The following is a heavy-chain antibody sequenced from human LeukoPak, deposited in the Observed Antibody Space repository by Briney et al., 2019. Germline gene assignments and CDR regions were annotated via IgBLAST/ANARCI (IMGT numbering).Heavy chain of an antibody. Sequence: GGSLRLSCAASGFTFSSYWMSWVRQAPGKGLEWVANIKQDGSEKYYVDSVKGRFTISRDNAKNSLYLQMNSLRAEDTAVYYCARGSYYDFWSGYRDYYYGMDVWGQGTTVTVPS. CDR2: IKQDGSEK. CDR1: GFTFSSYW. D-gene: IGHD3-3*01. CDR3: ARGSYYDFWSGYRDYYYGMDV. J-gene: IGHJ6*02. V-gene: IGHV3-7*01.